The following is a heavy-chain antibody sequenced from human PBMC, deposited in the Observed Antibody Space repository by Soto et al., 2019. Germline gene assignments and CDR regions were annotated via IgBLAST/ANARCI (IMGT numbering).Heavy chain of an antibody. D-gene: IGHD3-3*01. Sequence: QVQLVQSGAEVKRPGSSVKVSCKASGGTFSSFAISWVRQAPGQGLEWMGGLIPIFDTTNHAQKFQGRVTIIADESTSTAYMELRRLRFEDTAVYYCARARAERARSYDIWGGSFDAWGQGTLVSVSS. CDR2: LIPIFDTT. CDR3: ARARAERARSYDIWGGSFDA. J-gene: IGHJ4*02. CDR1: GGTFSSFA. V-gene: IGHV1-69*01.